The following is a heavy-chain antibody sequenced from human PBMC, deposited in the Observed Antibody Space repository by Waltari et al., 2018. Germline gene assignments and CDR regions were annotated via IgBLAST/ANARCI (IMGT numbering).Heavy chain of an antibody. V-gene: IGHV4-38-2*01. CDR1: GYAVNSGFD. CDR3: TRQVLGYCTSAACRRLES. D-gene: IGHD2-2*01. Sequence: QVQLQESGPGLVKSSETLSLTCDVSGYAVNSGFDWVWIRQAPGKGLEWVATIYYDGTTFYSPSLKSRLSVSMDTSKNQISLTLKSVTAADTAVYYCTRQVLGYCTSAACRRLESWGRGTLVTVSS. CDR2: IYYDGTT. J-gene: IGHJ4*02.